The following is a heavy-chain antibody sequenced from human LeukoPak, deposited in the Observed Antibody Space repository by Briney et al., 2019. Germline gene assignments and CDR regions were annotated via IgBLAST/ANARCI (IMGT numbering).Heavy chain of an antibody. CDR1: APSTSRYY. CDR3: AICRDGYMRSPHLIEF. CDR2: IYNSLST. J-gene: IGHJ4*02. V-gene: IGHV4-59*07. D-gene: IGHD5-24*01. Sequence: PSHSLSLTFTFLAPSTSRYYCECVRLPPAEGPECVGYIYNSLSTNYSPSLKSRVTLSVYTSKNQCSLKLSSLPPPDTPLYYCAICRDGYMRSPHLIEFWGQGALVTVSS.